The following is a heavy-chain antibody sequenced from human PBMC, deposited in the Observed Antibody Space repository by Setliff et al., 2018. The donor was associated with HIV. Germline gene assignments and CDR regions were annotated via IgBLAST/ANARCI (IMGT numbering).Heavy chain of an antibody. CDR1: GGSINSGGYY. CDR3: ARVPTNPDFYYYYMDV. Sequence: LSLTCTVSGGSINSGGYYWTWVRQHPGKGLQWIGYIYYSGGTYYNPSLKSRVTISVDTSKNQFSLKLSSVTAADTAVYYCARVPTNPDFYYYYMDVWGKGTTVTVSS. CDR2: IYYSGGT. V-gene: IGHV4-31*03. J-gene: IGHJ6*03.